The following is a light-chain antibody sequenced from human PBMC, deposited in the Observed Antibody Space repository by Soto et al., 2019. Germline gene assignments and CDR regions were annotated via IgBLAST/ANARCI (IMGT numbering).Light chain of an antibody. CDR1: QSVSSSY. CDR2: GAS. Sequence: EIVLTQSPGTLSLSPGERATLSCRASQSVSSSYLAWYQQKPGQAPRLLIYGASSRATGIPDRFSGSGSGTEFTLTISSLEPEDFAVYYCQQYGCSPPYTFGQGTKLEIK. V-gene: IGKV3-20*01. CDR3: QQYGCSPPYT. J-gene: IGKJ2*01.